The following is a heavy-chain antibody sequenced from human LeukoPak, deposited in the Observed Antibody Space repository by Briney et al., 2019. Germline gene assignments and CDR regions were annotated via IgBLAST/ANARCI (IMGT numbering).Heavy chain of an antibody. CDR3: ARVERDWFDP. V-gene: IGHV4-38-2*02. CDR1: GYSISSGYY. Sequence: SSETLSLTCTVSGYSISSGYYWGWIRQPPGKGLEWIGSIYHSGSTYYNPSLKRRVTTPVDTSKNQFSLQLSSVTAADTAVYYCARVERDWFDPWGQGTLVTVSS. D-gene: IGHD6-25*01. CDR2: IYHSGST. J-gene: IGHJ5*02.